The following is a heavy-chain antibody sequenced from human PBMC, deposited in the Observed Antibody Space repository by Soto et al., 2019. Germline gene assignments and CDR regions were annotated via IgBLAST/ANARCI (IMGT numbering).Heavy chain of an antibody. CDR2: IYYSGST. CDR3: ARGYDILTGYYSFDY. V-gene: IGHV4-31*03. Sequence: SETLSLTCTVSGGSISSGGYYWSWIRQHPGKGLEWIGYIYYSGSTYYNPSLKSRVTISVDASKNQFSLKLSPVTAADTAVYYCARGYDILTGYYSFDYWGQGTLVTVSS. CDR1: GGSISSGGYY. J-gene: IGHJ4*02. D-gene: IGHD3-9*01.